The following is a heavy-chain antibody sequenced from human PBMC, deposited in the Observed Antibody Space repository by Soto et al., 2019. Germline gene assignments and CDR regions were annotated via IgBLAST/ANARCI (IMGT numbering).Heavy chain of an antibody. CDR3: ARESTLDY. Sequence: GASVKVSCKASGYTFTSHYIHWVRQAPGQGPEWMGIINPSGGGTSYAQKFQGRVTMTRDTSTSTVYMELSSLRSEDTAVYYCARESTLDYWGQGTLVTVSS. CDR2: INPSGGGT. V-gene: IGHV1-46*01. CDR1: GYTFTSHY. J-gene: IGHJ4*02.